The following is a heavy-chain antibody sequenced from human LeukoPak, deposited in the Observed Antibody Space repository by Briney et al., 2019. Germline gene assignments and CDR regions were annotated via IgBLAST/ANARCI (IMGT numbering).Heavy chain of an antibody. CDR1: GFTFSNAW. CDR2: IKSKTDGGTT. Sequence: PGGSLRLSCAASGFTFSNAWMSWVRQAPGKGLEWVGRIKSKTDGGTTDYAAPVKGRFTISRGDSKNTLYLQMNSLKTEDTAVYYCTTDYPEDIVVDGDYWGQGTLVTVSS. D-gene: IGHD2-15*01. J-gene: IGHJ4*02. V-gene: IGHV3-15*01. CDR3: TTDYPEDIVVDGDY.